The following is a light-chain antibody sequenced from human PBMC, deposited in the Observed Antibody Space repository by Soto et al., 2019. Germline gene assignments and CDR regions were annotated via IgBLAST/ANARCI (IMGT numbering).Light chain of an antibody. CDR1: QSISRN. CDR3: QQYNNWPPYT. J-gene: IGKJ2*01. Sequence: EIVMTQSPATLSVSPGERATLSCRASQSISRNLAWYQQKPGRAPRLLIYGVSTRATGIPARFSGSGSETEFTLTISSLQSEDFAVYYCQQYNNWPPYTFGQGTKLEIK. V-gene: IGKV3-15*01. CDR2: GVS.